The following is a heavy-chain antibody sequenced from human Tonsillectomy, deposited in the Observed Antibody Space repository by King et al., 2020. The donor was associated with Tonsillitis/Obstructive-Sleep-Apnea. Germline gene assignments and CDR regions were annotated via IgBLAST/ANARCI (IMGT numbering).Heavy chain of an antibody. CDR2: IFYSGGT. CDR1: GDSISPYS. J-gene: IGHJ3*02. CDR3: ARESSIVGDAFDI. D-gene: IGHD1-26*01. V-gene: IGHV4-59*01. Sequence: QLQESGPGLVKPSETLSLTCTVSGDSISPYSWSWIRQPPGKGLEWIGYIFYSGGTNYNPSLKSRVTISVDTSKNQFSLNLSSVTAAETAVYYCARESSIVGDAFDIWGQGTMVTVSS.